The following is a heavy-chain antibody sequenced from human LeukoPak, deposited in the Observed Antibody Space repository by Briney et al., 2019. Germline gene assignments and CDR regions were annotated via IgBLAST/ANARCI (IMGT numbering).Heavy chain of an antibody. Sequence: SETLSLTCTVSGGSISSSSYYWGWIRQPPGKGLEWIGTIYYSGSTYYNPSLKSRVTISVDTSKNQFSLKLSSVTAADTAVYYCARRVGSFNYFDYWGQGTLVTVSS. D-gene: IGHD2-15*01. CDR3: ARRVGSFNYFDY. CDR1: GGSISSSSYY. CDR2: IYYSGST. V-gene: IGHV4-39*01. J-gene: IGHJ4*02.